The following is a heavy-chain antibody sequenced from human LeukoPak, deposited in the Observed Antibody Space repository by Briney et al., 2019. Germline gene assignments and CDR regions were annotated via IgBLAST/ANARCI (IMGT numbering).Heavy chain of an antibody. V-gene: IGHV1-18*01. J-gene: IGHJ6*03. CDR3: ARDLRIAARPIYYYYMDV. CDR2: ISAYNGNT. Sequence: ASVKVSCKASGYTFTSYGISWVRQAPGRGLEWMGWISAYNGNTNYAQKLQGRVTMTTDTSTSTAYMELRSLRSDDTAVYYCARDLRIAARPIYYYYMDVWGKGTTVTVSS. D-gene: IGHD6-6*01. CDR1: GYTFTSYG.